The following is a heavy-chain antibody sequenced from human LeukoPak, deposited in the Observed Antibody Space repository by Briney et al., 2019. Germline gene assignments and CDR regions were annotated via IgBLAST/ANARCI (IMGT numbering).Heavy chain of an antibody. Sequence: GSLRLSCAASGFTFSSYAMSWVRQAPGKGLEWVSAISGSGGSTYYADSVKGRFTISRDNSKNTLYLQVNSLRAEDTAVYYCARDQMTTVTTWFLGPWGGFDYWGQGTLVTVSS. CDR2: ISGSGGST. D-gene: IGHD4-17*01. CDR1: GFTFSSYA. V-gene: IGHV3-23*01. J-gene: IGHJ4*02. CDR3: ARDQMTTVTTWFLGPWGGFDY.